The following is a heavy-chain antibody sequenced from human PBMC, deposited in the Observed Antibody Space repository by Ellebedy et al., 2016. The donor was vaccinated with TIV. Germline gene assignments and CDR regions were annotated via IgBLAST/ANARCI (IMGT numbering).Heavy chain of an antibody. J-gene: IGHJ4*02. CDR3: AKESGSGSYGPAEFDY. CDR1: GFTFSGYA. D-gene: IGHD6-19*01. Sequence: PGGSLRLSCVASGFTFSGYAMSWVRQAPGKGLEWVSAISGSGVGRYYADSVKGRFTISRDNSKDTLYLQMNSLRAEDTAVYYCAKESGSGSYGPAEFDYWGQGTLVTVSS. V-gene: IGHV3-23*01. CDR2: ISGSGVGR.